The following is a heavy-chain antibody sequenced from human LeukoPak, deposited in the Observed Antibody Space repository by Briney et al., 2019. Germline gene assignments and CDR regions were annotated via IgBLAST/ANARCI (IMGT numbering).Heavy chain of an antibody. CDR1: GGSISSGSYY. Sequence: SETLSLTCTVSGGSISSGSYYWSWIRQPAGKGLEWIGRIYTSGCTNYNPSLKRRVTISVDTSKNQFSLKLSSVTAADTAVYYCARLGYYGSGSYWPQRSYYYYMDVWGKGTTVTISS. CDR2: IYTSGCT. V-gene: IGHV4-61*02. CDR3: ARLGYYGSGSYWPQRSYYYYMDV. J-gene: IGHJ6*03. D-gene: IGHD3-10*01.